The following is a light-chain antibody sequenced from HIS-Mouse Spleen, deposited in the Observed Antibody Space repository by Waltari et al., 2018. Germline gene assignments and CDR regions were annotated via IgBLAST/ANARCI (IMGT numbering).Light chain of an antibody. Sequence: QSVLTQPPSASGTAGQRVILSCSGGSSNIGSNYVLRYHQLPGPPPKPLNYRINQRPSGVPDRFSGSKSCTSASLAISGLRSEDEADYYCAAWDDSLSSYVFGTGTKVTVL. CDR3: AAWDDSLSSYV. CDR2: RIN. CDR1: SSNIGSNY. J-gene: IGLJ1*01. V-gene: IGLV1-47*01.